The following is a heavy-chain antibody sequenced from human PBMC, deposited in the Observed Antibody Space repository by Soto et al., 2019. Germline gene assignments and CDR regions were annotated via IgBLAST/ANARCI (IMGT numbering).Heavy chain of an antibody. CDR3: ARGDRGGFDL. Sequence: EVQLVESGGGLVQPGESLRLSCAASGFTFDYYWMNWVRQAPGKGLVWVSRVHSDGTTTTYADSVKGRFTISRDNARNTVSLQMSSLRAEETVIYYCARGDRGGFDLGGHGTVVTVYS. CDR2: VHSDGTTT. V-gene: IGHV3-74*01. J-gene: IGHJ3*01. D-gene: IGHD3-16*01. CDR1: GFTFDYYW.